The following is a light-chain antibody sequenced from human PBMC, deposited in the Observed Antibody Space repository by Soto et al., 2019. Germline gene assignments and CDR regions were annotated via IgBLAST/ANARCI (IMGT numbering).Light chain of an antibody. Sequence: EIVLTQSPGTLSLSPGDRATLSCRASQSVPSNYLAWYQQKPGQAPRLLISGASSRATGIPDRFSGSGSGTDFTLAISRLEPEDFAVYYCQQYGSSPPWTFGQGTKVDI. J-gene: IGKJ1*01. CDR3: QQYGSSPPWT. CDR2: GAS. V-gene: IGKV3-20*01. CDR1: QSVPSNY.